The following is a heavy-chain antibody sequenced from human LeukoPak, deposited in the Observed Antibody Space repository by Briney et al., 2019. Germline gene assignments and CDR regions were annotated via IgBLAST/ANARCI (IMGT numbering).Heavy chain of an antibody. CDR2: INPSGDNT. D-gene: IGHD5-24*01. V-gene: IGHV1-46*01. CDR1: GYTFTNNF. Sequence: ASVKVSCKASGYTFTNNFMHWVRQAPGQGLEWIGIINPSGDNTWYAQKFQGRVTMTRDMATSTDYLEVSSLRSEDTAVYYCARDNSLRDTALWFDPWGQGTLVTVSS. CDR3: ARDNSLRDTALWFDP. J-gene: IGHJ5*02.